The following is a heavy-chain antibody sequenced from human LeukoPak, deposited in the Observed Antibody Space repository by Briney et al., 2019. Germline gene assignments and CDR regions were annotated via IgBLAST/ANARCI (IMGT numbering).Heavy chain of an antibody. CDR2: IYTSGST. CDR1: GGSISRYY. D-gene: IGHD1-26*01. J-gene: IGHJ5*02. CDR3: ARVISGELPTNNWFDP. Sequence: PSETLSLTCTVSGGSISRYYWSWIQQPAGKGLEWIGRIYTSGSTNYNPSLKSRVTMSVDTSKNQFSLKLSSVTAADTAVYYCARVISGELPTNNWFDPWGQGTLVTVSS. V-gene: IGHV4-4*07.